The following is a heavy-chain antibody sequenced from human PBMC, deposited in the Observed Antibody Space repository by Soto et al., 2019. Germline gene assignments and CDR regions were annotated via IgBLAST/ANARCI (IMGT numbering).Heavy chain of an antibody. CDR1: GGTFSSYA. CDR3: ASTTQSFGFWSHYYTTIDEY. D-gene: IGHD3-3*01. Sequence: QVQLVQSGAEVKRPGSSVKVSCRTSGGTFSSYAITWVRQAPGQGLEWMGGIIPMSGTVKYAQKFQGRVTITADKSASAAYMGLSRLRSEDTAVYYWASTTQSFGFWSHYYTTIDEYWGQGTLVTVSS. J-gene: IGHJ4*02. CDR2: IIPMSGTV. V-gene: IGHV1-69*06.